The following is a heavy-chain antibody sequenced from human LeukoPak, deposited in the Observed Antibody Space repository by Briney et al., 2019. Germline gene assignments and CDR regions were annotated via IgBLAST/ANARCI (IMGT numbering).Heavy chain of an antibody. CDR1: GYTFSSYG. Sequence: GASVTVSCKASGYTFSSYGFSWVRQAPGQGLEWMGWINAYNGNTNYAQNLQGRVTMTTNTSTSTAYMELRSLRSDDTAVYYCARAPYYDILTGYYYFDYWGQGTLVTVSS. CDR3: ARAPYYDILTGYYYFDY. CDR2: INAYNGNT. J-gene: IGHJ4*02. D-gene: IGHD3-9*01. V-gene: IGHV1-18*01.